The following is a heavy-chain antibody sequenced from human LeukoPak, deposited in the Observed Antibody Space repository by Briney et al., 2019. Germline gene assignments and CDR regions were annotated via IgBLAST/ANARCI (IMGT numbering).Heavy chain of an antibody. CDR1: RFSFSNYW. D-gene: IGHD3-10*01. J-gene: IGHJ4*02. V-gene: IGHV3-74*01. CDR2: VKSDGSNP. CDR3: ARDIVSGSGSLDY. Sequence: GGSLRLSCAASRFSFSNYWMHWVRQAPGKGLVWVSRVKSDGSNPSYADSVKGRFTISRDNVENMLYLQMNTLGAEDTAVYYCARDIVSGSGSLDYWGQGTLVTVSS.